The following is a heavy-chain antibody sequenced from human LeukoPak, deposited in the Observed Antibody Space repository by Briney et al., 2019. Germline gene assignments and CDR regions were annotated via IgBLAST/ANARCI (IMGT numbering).Heavy chain of an antibody. CDR2: INDSGGS. Sequence: SETLSLTCAVYGESLSGYYWSWVRQTPGKGGGWGGEINDSGGSNYNPCLKRRVTISVEKSKNQFSLKLSSVTAADTAVYYCARLKPKNDYWGQGTLVTVSS. CDR3: ARLKPKNDY. J-gene: IGHJ4*02. V-gene: IGHV4-34*01. CDR1: GESLSGYY.